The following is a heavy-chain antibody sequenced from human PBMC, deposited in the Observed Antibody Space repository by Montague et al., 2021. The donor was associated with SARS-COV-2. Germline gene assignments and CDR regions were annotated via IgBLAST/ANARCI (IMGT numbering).Heavy chain of an antibody. D-gene: IGHD3-9*01. Sequence: SETLSLTCTVSGGSISSSSYYWGWIRQPPGKGLEWIGSIYYSGSTYYXPSLKSRVTISEDTSKNQFSLKLSSVTAADTAVYYCARAFTDWLRYYGMDVWGQGTTVTVSS. CDR1: GGSISSSSYY. V-gene: IGHV4-39*01. CDR3: ARAFTDWLRYYGMDV. CDR2: IYYSGST. J-gene: IGHJ6*02.